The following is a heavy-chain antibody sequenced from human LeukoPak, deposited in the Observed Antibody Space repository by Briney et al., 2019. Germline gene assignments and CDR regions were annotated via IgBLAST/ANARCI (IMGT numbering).Heavy chain of an antibody. D-gene: IGHD6-19*01. CDR1: GGSISSGDYY. V-gene: IGHV4-30-4*01. CDR3: ARAAKWGIAVALKGNWFDP. J-gene: IGHJ5*02. Sequence: SETLSLTCTVSGGSISSGDYYWSWIRQPPGKGLEWIGYIYYSGSTYYNPSLKSRVTISVDTSKNQFSLKLSSVTAADTAVYYCARAAKWGIAVALKGNWFDPWGQGTLVTVSS. CDR2: IYYSGST.